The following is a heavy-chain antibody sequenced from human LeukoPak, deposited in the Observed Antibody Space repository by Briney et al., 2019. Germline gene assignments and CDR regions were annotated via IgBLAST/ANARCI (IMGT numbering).Heavy chain of an antibody. Sequence: ASVKVSCKASGYTFTRYYMYWVRQAPGQGLEWMGIINPSGGSTNYAQKFQGRVTITRNTSINTAYMELSSLRSEDTAVYYCARMTVSGRDNWFDPWGQGTLVTVSS. D-gene: IGHD6-19*01. V-gene: IGHV1-46*01. CDR2: INPSGGST. CDR1: GYTFTRYY. J-gene: IGHJ5*02. CDR3: ARMTVSGRDNWFDP.